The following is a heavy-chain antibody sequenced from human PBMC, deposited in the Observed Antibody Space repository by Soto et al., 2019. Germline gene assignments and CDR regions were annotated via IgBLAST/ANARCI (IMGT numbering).Heavy chain of an antibody. D-gene: IGHD6-19*01. J-gene: IGHJ6*02. CDR1: GFTFSSYA. CDR2: ISGSGGST. V-gene: IGHV3-23*01. CDR3: AKDLHFRNSSGWYWLTRYYYYGMDV. Sequence: GGSLRLSCAASGFTFSSYAMSWVRQAPWKGLEWVSAISGSGGSTYYADSVKGRFTISRDNSKNTLYLQMNSLRAEDTAVYYCAKDLHFRNSSGWYWLTRYYYYGMDVWGQGTTVTVSS.